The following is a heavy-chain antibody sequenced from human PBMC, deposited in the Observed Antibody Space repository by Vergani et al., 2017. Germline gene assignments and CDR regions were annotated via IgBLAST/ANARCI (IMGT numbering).Heavy chain of an antibody. CDR2: ITYNGGRT. V-gene: IGHV3-23*04. CDR1: GFTFNIYA. D-gene: IGHD5-12*01. J-gene: IGHJ4*02. CDR3: AKDYNIMGALHY. Sequence: EVQLVESGGGLVQPGGSRRLSCAASGFTFNIYAMSSVRQAPGKGLEWVSTITYNGGRTYYADSVTGRFTISRDNSKNTLFLQLKTLRAEDTGVYYCAKDYNIMGALHYWGQGTLVAVSS.